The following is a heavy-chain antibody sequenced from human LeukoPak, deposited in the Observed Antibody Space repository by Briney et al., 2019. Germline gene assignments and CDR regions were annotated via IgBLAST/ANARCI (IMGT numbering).Heavy chain of an antibody. CDR3: ARGGLGYYYGSGSYKH. Sequence: ASVKVSCKASGYTFTSYGISWVRQARGQGLEWMGWSSAYNGNTNDARKLQGRVTMTTDTSTSTAYMELRRLRSDDTAVYYCARGGLGYYYGSGSYKHWGQGTLVTVSS. V-gene: IGHV1-18*01. CDR1: GYTFTSYG. D-gene: IGHD3-10*01. CDR2: SSAYNGNT. J-gene: IGHJ1*01.